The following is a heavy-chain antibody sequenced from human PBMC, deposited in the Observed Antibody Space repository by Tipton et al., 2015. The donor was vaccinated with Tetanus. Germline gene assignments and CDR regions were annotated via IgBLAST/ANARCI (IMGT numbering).Heavy chain of an antibody. D-gene: IGHD2-8*01. CDR1: GASVNSGGYS. CDR3: ARLAWRPDRSMLTVPRYFDK. Sequence: LRLSCTVSGASVNSGGYSWAWIRQPPGKGLAWMGHISHTGRPRYNPSLKSRLTMSVHTSRTQFSLKMESVTAADTAVYYCARLAWRPDRSMLTVPRYFDKWGQGTLVAVSS. J-gene: IGHJ4*02. CDR2: ISHTGRP. V-gene: IGHV4-61*08.